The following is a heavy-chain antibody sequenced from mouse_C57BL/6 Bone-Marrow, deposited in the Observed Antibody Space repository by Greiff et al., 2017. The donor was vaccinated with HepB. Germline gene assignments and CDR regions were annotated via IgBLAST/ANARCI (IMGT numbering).Heavy chain of an antibody. CDR1: GFTFSDYY. CDR3: ARRDAMDY. J-gene: IGHJ4*01. CDR2: ISNGGGST. V-gene: IGHV5-12*01. Sequence: EVQLQESGGGLVQPGGSLKLSCAASGFTFSDYYMYWVRQTPEKRLEWVAYISNGGGSTYYPDTVKGRFTISRDNAKNTLYLQMSRLKSENTAMYYCARRDAMDYWGQGTSVTVSS.